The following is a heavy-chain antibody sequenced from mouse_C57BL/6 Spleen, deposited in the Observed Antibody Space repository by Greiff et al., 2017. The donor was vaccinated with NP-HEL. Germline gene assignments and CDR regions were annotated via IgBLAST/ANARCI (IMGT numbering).Heavy chain of an antibody. Sequence: VQLKESVAELVRPGASVKLSCTASGFNIKNTYMHWVKQRPEQGLEWIGRIDPANGNTKYAPKFQGKATITADTSSNTAYLQLSSLTSEDTAIYYCARSEKVNYAWFAYWGQGTLVTVSA. CDR1: GFNIKNTY. V-gene: IGHV14-3*01. CDR3: ARSEKVNYAWFAY. D-gene: IGHD2-1*01. CDR2: IDPANGNT. J-gene: IGHJ3*01.